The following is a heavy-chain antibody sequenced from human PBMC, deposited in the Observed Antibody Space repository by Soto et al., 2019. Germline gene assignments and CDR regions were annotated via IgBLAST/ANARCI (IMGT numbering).Heavy chain of an antibody. V-gene: IGHV1-3*01. CDR1: GYTFTSYP. J-gene: IGHJ6*02. D-gene: IGHD5-18*01. CDR2: ISPGNGNT. CDR3: ARGKEDTAMVTTYYYYYGMDV. Sequence: ASVKVSCKASGYTFTSYPMHWVRQAPGQRLEWMGWISPGNGNTKYSQKFQGRVTITSDTSASTAYMELSSLRSEDTAVYYCARGKEDTAMVTTYYYYYGMDVWGQGTTVTV.